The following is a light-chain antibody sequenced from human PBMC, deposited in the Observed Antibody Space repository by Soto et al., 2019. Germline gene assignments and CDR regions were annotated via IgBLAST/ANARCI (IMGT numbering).Light chain of an antibody. CDR3: QQYNNWPRT. CDR1: QSVSSSY. CDR2: GAT. J-gene: IGKJ1*01. Sequence: EIVLSQSPGPLCFSPGARATLSCRSSQSVSSSYLAWYQQKPGQAPRLLIHGATTRATGIPARFSGSGSGTEFTLTISSLQSEDFAVYYCQQYNNWPRTVGPGTKVEIK. V-gene: IGKV3-15*01.